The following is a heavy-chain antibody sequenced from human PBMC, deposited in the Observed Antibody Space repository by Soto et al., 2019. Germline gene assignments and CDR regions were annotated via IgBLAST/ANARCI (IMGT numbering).Heavy chain of an antibody. J-gene: IGHJ4*02. CDR3: AREVLWAGYFDY. Sequence: QVQLVESGGGVVQPGRSLRLSCAASGFIFSNYVMYWVRQAPGKGLEWVAFMSYDGTTKSYADSVKGRFTISRDNSQNTLDLQMNSLRPEDTGVYYCAREVLWAGYFDYGGQGTLVTVSS. V-gene: IGHV3-30-3*01. CDR1: GFIFSNYV. CDR2: MSYDGTTK. D-gene: IGHD3-10*01.